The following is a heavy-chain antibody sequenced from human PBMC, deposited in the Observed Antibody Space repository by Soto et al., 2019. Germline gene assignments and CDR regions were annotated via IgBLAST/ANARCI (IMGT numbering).Heavy chain of an antibody. V-gene: IGHV3-30*18. CDR1: GFTFSSYG. CDR2: ISYDGSNK. D-gene: IGHD3-3*01. Sequence: QVQLVESGGGVVQPGRSLRLSCAASGFTFSSYGMHWVRQAPGKGLEWVAVISYDGSNKYYADSVKGRFTISRDNSKNTLYLQMNSLRASDTAVYYCAKDPRIFGVVIIRESLVVYFDYWGQGTLVTVSS. CDR3: AKDPRIFGVVIIRESLVVYFDY. J-gene: IGHJ4*02.